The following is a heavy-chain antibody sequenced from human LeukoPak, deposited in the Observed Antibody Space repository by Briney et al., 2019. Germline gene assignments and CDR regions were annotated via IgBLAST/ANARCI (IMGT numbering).Heavy chain of an antibody. V-gene: IGHV4-59*01. CDR3: ARSRLLHGYNFRSYGSSFDY. J-gene: IGHJ4*02. Sequence: SSETLSLTCTVSGGSISSYYWSWIRQPPGKGLEWIGYIYYSGSTNYNPSLKSRVTISVDTSKNQFSLKLSSVTAADTAVYYCARSRLLHGYNFRSYGSSFDYWGQGTLVTVSS. D-gene: IGHD5-24*01. CDR1: GGSISSYY. CDR2: IYYSGST.